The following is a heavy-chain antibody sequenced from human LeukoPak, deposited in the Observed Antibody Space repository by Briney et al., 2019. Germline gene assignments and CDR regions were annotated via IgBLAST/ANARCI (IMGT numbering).Heavy chain of an antibody. CDR1: VGTFSSYT. CDR2: IIPILGIA. Sequence: ASVKVSCKASVGTFSSYTISWVRQAPGQGREWMGRIIPILGIANYAQKFQGRVTITADKSTSTAYMELSSLRSEDTAVYYCAREYYDSSGYVPFFDYWGQGTLVTVSS. J-gene: IGHJ4*02. V-gene: IGHV1-69*04. D-gene: IGHD3-22*01. CDR3: AREYYDSSGYVPFFDY.